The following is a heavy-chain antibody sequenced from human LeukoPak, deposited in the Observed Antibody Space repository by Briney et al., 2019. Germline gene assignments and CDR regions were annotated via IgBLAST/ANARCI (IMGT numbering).Heavy chain of an antibody. CDR1: GFTFSSYG. Sequence: PGGSLRLSCAASGFTFSSYGIHWVRQGPGKGLEWMAVISNDGSNKYYADSVKGRFTISRDNSKNTLYLQMNSLRAEDTAVYYCAKETGRWELEWGQGTLVTVSS. V-gene: IGHV3-30*18. CDR3: AKETGRWELE. D-gene: IGHD1-26*01. J-gene: IGHJ4*02. CDR2: ISNDGSNK.